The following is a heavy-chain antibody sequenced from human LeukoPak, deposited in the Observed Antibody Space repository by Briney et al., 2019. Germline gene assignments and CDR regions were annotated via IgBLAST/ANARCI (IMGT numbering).Heavy chain of an antibody. J-gene: IGHJ4*02. Sequence: GGSLRLSCAASGVTFSSYGMNWVRQAPGKGLEWVSYISDSSSTIYYADSVKGRLTISRENAKNSMYLQMNSLRAEDTAVYYCARWGATGYGDYWGQGTLVTVSS. V-gene: IGHV3-48*03. CDR2: ISDSSSTI. CDR1: GVTFSSYG. D-gene: IGHD3-9*01. CDR3: ARWGATGYGDY.